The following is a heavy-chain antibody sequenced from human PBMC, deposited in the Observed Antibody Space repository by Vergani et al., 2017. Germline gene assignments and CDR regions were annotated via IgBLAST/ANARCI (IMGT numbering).Heavy chain of an antibody. CDR3: ARVRVRGYDILTGYYESALYGMDV. V-gene: IGHV3-48*03. D-gene: IGHD3-9*01. Sequence: EVQLVESGGGLVQPGGSLRLSCAASGFTFSSYEMNWVRQAPGKGLEWVSYISSSGSTIYYADSVKGRFTISRDNAKHSLYLQMNSLRAEDTAVYDCARVRVRGYDILTGYYESALYGMDVWGQGTTVTVSS. CDR2: ISSSGSTI. CDR1: GFTFSSYE. J-gene: IGHJ6*02.